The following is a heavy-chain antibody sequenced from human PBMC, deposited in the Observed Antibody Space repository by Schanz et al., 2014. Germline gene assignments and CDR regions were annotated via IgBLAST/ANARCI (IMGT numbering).Heavy chain of an antibody. CDR2: ISGGGGTR. V-gene: IGHV3-23*01. CDR1: GFTFGSSG. D-gene: IGHD2-2*01. Sequence: PGGSLRLSCAASGFTFGSSGMSWVRQGPGKGLEWVSGISGGGGTRNYADSVKGRFTVFRDNSKRTLYLEINDPRAEDTAVYYCAKDSCSSTTCYGYGMDVWGQGSTVTGSS. J-gene: IGHJ6*02. CDR3: AKDSCSSTTCYGYGMDV.